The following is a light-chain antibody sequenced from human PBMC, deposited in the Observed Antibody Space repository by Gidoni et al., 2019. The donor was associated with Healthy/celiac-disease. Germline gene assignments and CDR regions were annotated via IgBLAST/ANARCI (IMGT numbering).Light chain of an antibody. V-gene: IGKV3-20*01. J-gene: IGKJ2*02. CDR2: GAS. Sequence: ESVVTQSPGTLSLSPGERATLACRASQSVSSSYLAWYQQKPGQAPRLLIYGASSRAPGLPDRFSGSVSGTDFTLTISRLEPDDFAVYYCQQYDSFLCTFGQGTKLEIK. CDR1: QSVSSSY. CDR3: QQYDSFLCT.